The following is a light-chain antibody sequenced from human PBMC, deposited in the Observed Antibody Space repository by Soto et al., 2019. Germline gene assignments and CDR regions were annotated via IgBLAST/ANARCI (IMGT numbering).Light chain of an antibody. CDR2: EGG. CDR1: SSDVGNYNL. J-gene: IGLJ2*01. CDR3: CSFALRSTLI. V-gene: IGLV2-23*01. Sequence: QPALTQPASVSGSPGQSITISCTGTSSDVGNYNLVSWYQQYPGKAPKLMIYEGGKRPSGVSNRFSGSKSGNTASLTISGLQAEDEADYYCCSFALRSTLIFGGGTQLTVL.